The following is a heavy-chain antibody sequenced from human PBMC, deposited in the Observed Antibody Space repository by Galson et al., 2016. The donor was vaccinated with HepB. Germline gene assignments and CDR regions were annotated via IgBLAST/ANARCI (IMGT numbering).Heavy chain of an antibody. D-gene: IGHD3-16*01. CDR3: ARAIAYYDFLWGAFDI. CDR2: MSSSGGHI. J-gene: IGHJ3*02. Sequence: SLRLSCAASGFILSRYTMNWVRQAPGKGLEWVSGMSSSGGHIYYADSLKGRFTISRDNAKNSLYLQMNSLGAEDTAVYYCARAIAYYDFLWGAFDIWGQGTMVTVSS. CDR1: GFILSRYT. V-gene: IGHV3-21*01.